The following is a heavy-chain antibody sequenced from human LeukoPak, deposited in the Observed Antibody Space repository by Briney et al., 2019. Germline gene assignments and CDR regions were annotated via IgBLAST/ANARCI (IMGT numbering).Heavy chain of an antibody. J-gene: IGHJ4*02. CDR1: GGSFSGYY. D-gene: IGHD5-18*01. CDR3: ARDSYGTVDY. Sequence: KPSETLSLTCAVYGGSFSGYYWSWIRQPPGKGLEWIGRIYTSGSTNYNPSLKSRVTMSVDTSKNQFSLKLSSVTAADTAVYYCARDSYGTVDYWGQGTLVTVSS. CDR2: IYTSGST. V-gene: IGHV4-4*07.